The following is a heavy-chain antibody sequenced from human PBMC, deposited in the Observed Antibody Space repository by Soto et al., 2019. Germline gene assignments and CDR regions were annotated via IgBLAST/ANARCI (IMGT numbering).Heavy chain of an antibody. J-gene: IGHJ6*02. V-gene: IGHV3-30-3*01. Sequence: QVQLVESGGGVVQPGRSLRLSCAASGFTFSSYAMHWVRQAPGKGLEWVAVISYDGSNKYYADSVKGRFTISRDNSKNTLYLQMNSLRAEDTAVYYCARDGTPYYDFWSGYYYYYGMDVWGQGTTVTVSS. CDR1: GFTFSSYA. CDR3: ARDGTPYYDFWSGYYYYYGMDV. CDR2: ISYDGSNK. D-gene: IGHD3-3*01.